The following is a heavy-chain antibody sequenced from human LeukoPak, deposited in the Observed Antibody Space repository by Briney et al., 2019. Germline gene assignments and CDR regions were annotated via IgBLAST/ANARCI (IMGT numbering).Heavy chain of an antibody. CDR3: ARRDWVSGAVRAFDI. D-gene: IGHD3-3*01. Sequence: KPGGSLRLSCVGSGCSFSDYYRSWIRQAPGKGLEWVSYISNDSVDKYYVDSVRGRFTISRDNAKKSMYLQMSGLRVEDPAVYYCARRDWVSGAVRAFDIWGQGTMVTASS. J-gene: IGHJ3*02. V-gene: IGHV3-11*04. CDR1: GCSFSDYY. CDR2: ISNDSVDK.